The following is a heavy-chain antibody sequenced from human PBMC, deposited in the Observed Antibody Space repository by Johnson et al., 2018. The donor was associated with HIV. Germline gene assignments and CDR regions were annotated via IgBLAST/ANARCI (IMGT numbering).Heavy chain of an antibody. D-gene: IGHD6-19*01. CDR3: AKRGSGWPSDAFDI. J-gene: IGHJ3*02. CDR1: GFTFSDYY. Sequence: QVQLVESGGGLVKPGGSLRLSCAASGFTFSDYYMSWIRQAPGKGLEWVSHISSRSGPISYSDSVKGRFTISRDNSKNTLYLQMNSLRAEDTAVYYCAKRGSGWPSDAFDIWGQGTMVTVSS. CDR2: ISSRSGPI. V-gene: IGHV3-11*04.